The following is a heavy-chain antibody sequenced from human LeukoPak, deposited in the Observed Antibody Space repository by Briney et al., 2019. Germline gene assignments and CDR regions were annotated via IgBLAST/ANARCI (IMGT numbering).Heavy chain of an antibody. CDR3: AKRKDGHSPFDY. J-gene: IGHJ4*02. V-gene: IGHV3-9*01. D-gene: IGHD5-24*01. Sequence: GGSLRLSCAASGFTLDDYGMHWVRHAPGKGLEWVSGISGSSDNIIYADSVRGRFTISRDNAKNSLYLQMNSLRPEDTALYYCAKRKDGHSPFDYWGQGTLVTVSS. CDR2: ISGSSDNI. CDR1: GFTLDDYG.